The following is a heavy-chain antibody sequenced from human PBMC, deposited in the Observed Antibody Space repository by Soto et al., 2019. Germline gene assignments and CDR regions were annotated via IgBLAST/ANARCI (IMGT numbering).Heavy chain of an antibody. CDR1: GGSISSGGYS. CDR3: ARDQLEGNWFDP. D-gene: IGHD1-1*01. J-gene: IGHJ5*02. Sequence: PSETLSLTCAVSGGSISSGGYSWNWIRQPPGKGLEWIGYIYHSGSTYYNPSLKSRVTISVDKSKNQFSLKLNTVTAADTAVYYCARDQLEGNWFDPWGQGTLVTVSP. CDR2: IYHSGST. V-gene: IGHV4-30-2*01.